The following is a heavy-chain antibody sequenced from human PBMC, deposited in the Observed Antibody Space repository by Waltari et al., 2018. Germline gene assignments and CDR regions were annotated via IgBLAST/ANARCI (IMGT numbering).Heavy chain of an antibody. CDR3: ARETNWSGFPMNWFDP. CDR1: GYSISSGYY. CDR2: IYHSGST. V-gene: IGHV4-38-2*02. Sequence: QVQLQESGPGLVKPSETLSLTCAVSGYSISSGYYWGWIRQPPGKGLEWIGSIYHSGSTYYNPSLKSRVTISVDTSKNQFSLKLSSVTAADTAVYYCARETNWSGFPMNWFDPWGQGTLVTVSS. D-gene: IGHD3-3*01. J-gene: IGHJ5*02.